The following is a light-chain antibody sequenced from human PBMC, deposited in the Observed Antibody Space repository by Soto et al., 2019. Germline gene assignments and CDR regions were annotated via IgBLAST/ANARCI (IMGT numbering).Light chain of an antibody. CDR1: QHVSSN. CDR3: QQYNNWPYT. J-gene: IGKJ2*01. Sequence: EIVMTQSPATLSVSPGGSATLSCRASQHVSSNFAWYRQKPGQAPTLLIYRASTRATDIPARFSGSGSGTEFNLTISRLQSEDFAVYYCQQYNNWPYTFGQGTKFEIK. V-gene: IGKV3-15*01. CDR2: RAS.